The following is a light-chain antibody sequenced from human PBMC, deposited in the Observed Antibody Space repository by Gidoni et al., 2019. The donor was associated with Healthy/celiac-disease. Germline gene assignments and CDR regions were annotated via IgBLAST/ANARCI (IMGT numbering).Light chain of an antibody. V-gene: IGKV3-20*01. CDR2: GAS. CDR1: QSVSSSY. J-gene: IGKJ3*01. CDR3: QQYGSSPLFT. Sequence: EIVLTQSPCTLSLSPGERATLSCRASQSVSSSYLARYQQKPGQAPRLLIYGASSRAAGIPDRFSGSGSGTDFTLTISRLEPEDFAVYYCQQYGSSPLFTFGPGTKVDIK.